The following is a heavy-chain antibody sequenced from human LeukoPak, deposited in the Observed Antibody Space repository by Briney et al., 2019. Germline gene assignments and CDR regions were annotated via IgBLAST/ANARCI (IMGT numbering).Heavy chain of an antibody. Sequence: GASVKVSCKASGGTFSSYAISWVRQAPGQGLEWMGGIIPIFGTANYAQKFQGRVTITADKSTSTAYMELSSLRSEDTAVYYCARGELRFLESSWFDPWGQGTLVTVSS. CDR1: GGTFSSYA. CDR2: IIPIFGTA. D-gene: IGHD3-3*01. V-gene: IGHV1-69*06. J-gene: IGHJ5*02. CDR3: ARGELRFLESSWFDP.